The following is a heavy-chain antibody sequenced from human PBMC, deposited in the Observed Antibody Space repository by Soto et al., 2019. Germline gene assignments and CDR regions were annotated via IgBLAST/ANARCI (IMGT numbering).Heavy chain of an antibody. D-gene: IGHD1-20*01. J-gene: IGHJ6*02. Sequence: DVRLVESGGVVVQPGGSLRLSCVASGFTFENYAMHWVRQGPGEGLEWGSLVSWSGLITYYRDSVKGRFTISRDNDKNSLYLQMNSLKTEDTALYYCVKDKYNWNSTRTGYFFYGMDVWGQGTTVTVSS. V-gene: IGHV3-43*01. CDR3: VKDKYNWNSTRTGYFFYGMDV. CDR1: GFTFENYA. CDR2: VSWSGLIT.